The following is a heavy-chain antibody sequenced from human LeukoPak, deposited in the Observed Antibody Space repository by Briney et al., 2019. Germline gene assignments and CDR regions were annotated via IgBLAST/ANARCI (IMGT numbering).Heavy chain of an antibody. Sequence: GGSLRLSCAASGFTFSSHEMNWVRQAPGKGLEWVSSILSSGAYTYYADSLKGRFTISRDNAKNSLYLQMNSLRAEDTAVYYCVTRGWADYYYYMDVWGKGTTVTVSS. D-gene: IGHD6-19*01. V-gene: IGHV3-21*06. CDR2: ILSSGAYT. CDR1: GFTFSSHE. J-gene: IGHJ6*03. CDR3: VTRGWADYYYYMDV.